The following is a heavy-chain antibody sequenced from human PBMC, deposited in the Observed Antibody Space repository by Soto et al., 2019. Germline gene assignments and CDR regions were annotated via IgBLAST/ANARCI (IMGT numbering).Heavy chain of an antibody. CDR3: TTKHVTGHKPH. D-gene: IGHD3-9*01. V-gene: IGHV3-73*02. J-gene: IGHJ4*02. CDR2: ITNKADNYET. Sequence: EVQLVESGGGLVQPGGSLKLSCAASGFTFNGAAMHWVRQAPGKGLEWVGRITNKADNYETVYAASVKGRFTISRDDSKDAAYMKMNSLKTEDTAVYYCTTKHVTGHKPHWGQGTLVTVSS. CDR1: GFTFNGAA.